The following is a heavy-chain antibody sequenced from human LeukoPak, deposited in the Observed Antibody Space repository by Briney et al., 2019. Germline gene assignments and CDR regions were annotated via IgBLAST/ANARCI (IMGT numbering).Heavy chain of an antibody. CDR2: IKQDGSEK. V-gene: IGHV3-7*01. CDR3: ARDPPIFGMTVYYYYYMDV. CDR1: GFTFSSYW. J-gene: IGHJ6*03. D-gene: IGHD3-3*01. Sequence: PGGSLRLSCAASGFTFSSYWMSWVRQAPGKGLEWVANIKQDGSEKYYVDSVKGRFTISRDNAKNSLYLQMNSLRAEDTAVYYCARDPPIFGMTVYYYYYMDVWGKGTTVTVSS.